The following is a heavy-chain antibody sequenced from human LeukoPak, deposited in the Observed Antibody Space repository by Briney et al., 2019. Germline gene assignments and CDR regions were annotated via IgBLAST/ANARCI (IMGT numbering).Heavy chain of an antibody. V-gene: IGHV4-34*01. CDR1: GGSFSGYY. CDR2: INHSGST. CDR3: ARRIRARRFDY. Sequence: PSETLSLTCAVYGGSFSGYYWSWIRQPPGKGLEWIGEINHSGSTNYNPSLKSRVTISVDTSKNQFSLKLSSVTAADTAVYYCARRIRARRFDYWGQGTLVTVSS. D-gene: IGHD6-6*01. J-gene: IGHJ4*02.